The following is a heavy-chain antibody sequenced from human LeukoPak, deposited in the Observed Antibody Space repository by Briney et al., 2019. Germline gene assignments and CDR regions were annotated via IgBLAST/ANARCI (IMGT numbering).Heavy chain of an antibody. J-gene: IGHJ4*02. CDR1: GFTFSSYG. Sequence: AGGSLRLSCAASGFTFSSYGMHWVRQAPGRGLEWVAFIRYDGSNKYYADSVKGRFTISRDNSKNTLYLQINSLRAEDTAVYYCARGSLGYCSSTSCSFDYWGQGTLVTVSS. CDR2: IRYDGSNK. CDR3: ARGSLGYCSSTSCSFDY. D-gene: IGHD2-2*01. V-gene: IGHV3-30*02.